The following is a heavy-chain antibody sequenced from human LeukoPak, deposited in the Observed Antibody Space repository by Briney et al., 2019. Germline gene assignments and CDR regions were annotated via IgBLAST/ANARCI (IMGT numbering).Heavy chain of an antibody. CDR1: GFTVSSNY. CDR3: AIARGYSYGYGY. CDR2: IYSGGST. J-gene: IGHJ4*02. V-gene: IGHV3-66*01. Sequence: GGSPRLSCAASGFTVSSNYMSWVRQAPGKGLEWVSVIYSGGSTYYADSVKGRFTISRDNSKNTLYLQMNSLRAEDTAVYYCAIARGYSYGYGYWGQGALVTVSS. D-gene: IGHD5-18*01.